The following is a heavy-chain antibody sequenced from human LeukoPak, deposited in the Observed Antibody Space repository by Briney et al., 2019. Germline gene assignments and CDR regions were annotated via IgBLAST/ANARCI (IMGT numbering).Heavy chain of an antibody. D-gene: IGHD1-26*01. J-gene: IGHJ4*02. V-gene: IGHV3-15*01. CDR1: GFTFSNAW. Sequence: GSLRLSCAASGFTFSNAWMNWVRQAPGKGLGWVGRIKSKTDGGTTDYAAPVKGRFTISRDDSKNTLYLQMNSLKTEDTAVYYCTTDISVGATGFDYWGQGTLVTVSS. CDR3: TTDISVGATGFDY. CDR2: IKSKTDGGTT.